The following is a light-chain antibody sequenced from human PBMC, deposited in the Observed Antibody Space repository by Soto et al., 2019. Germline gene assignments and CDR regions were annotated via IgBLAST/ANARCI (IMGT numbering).Light chain of an antibody. CDR1: NIGSKN. CDR2: YDS. V-gene: IGLV3-21*04. Sequence: SYELTQPPSVSVAPGKTARLTCGGNNIGSKNVHWSQQKPGQAPVLVIYYDSDRPSGIPERCSGSNSGNTATLTISRVEAGDEADYYCQVWDTSSVVFGGGTKLTVL. CDR3: QVWDTSSVV. J-gene: IGLJ2*01.